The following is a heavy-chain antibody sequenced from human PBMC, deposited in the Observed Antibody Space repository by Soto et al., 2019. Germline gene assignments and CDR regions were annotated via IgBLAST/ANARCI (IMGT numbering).Heavy chain of an antibody. CDR2: INHSGST. D-gene: IGHD2-8*02. CDR1: GGSFSGYY. CDR3: TRDKITGLFDY. V-gene: IGHV4-34*01. Sequence: QVQLQQWGAGLLKPSETLSLTCAVYGGSFSGYYWTWIRQPPGTGLEWIGEINHSGSTNYNPSLKSRVTISVDTSKNQFSLKLTYVTAADSAVYYFTRDKITGLFDYWGQGTLVTVSS. J-gene: IGHJ4*02.